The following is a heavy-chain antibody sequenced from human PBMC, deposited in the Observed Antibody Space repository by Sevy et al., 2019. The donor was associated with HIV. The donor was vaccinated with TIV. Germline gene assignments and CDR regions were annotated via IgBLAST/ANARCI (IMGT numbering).Heavy chain of an antibody. CDR3: ANSRGKYEGSSWLYYYYIMDV. CDR1: GFTFSSYW. CDR2: IKQDMSEK. Sequence: GGSLRLSCAASGFTFSSYWMTWVRQAPGKGLEWVANIKQDMSEKYYADSVKGRFTVSRDNSKDTVYLQMNSLRLDDTAVYYCANSRGKYEGSSWLYYYYIMDVWGQGTTVTVSS. D-gene: IGHD2-2*01. J-gene: IGHJ6*02. V-gene: IGHV3-7*01.